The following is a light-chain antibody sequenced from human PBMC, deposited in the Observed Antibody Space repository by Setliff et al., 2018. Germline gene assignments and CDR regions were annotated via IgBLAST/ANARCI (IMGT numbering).Light chain of an antibody. J-gene: IGLJ1*01. Sequence: VLTQSPSASASPGQRVTMSCSGSSSNTGKNYVYWYQQFPGTAPKLLIYNNNQRXXGVPDRFSGSKSGTXXSLAISGLRSDDEADYYCAAWDDSLRGYVFGSGTKVTVL. CDR3: AAWDDSLRGYV. CDR1: SSNTGKNY. V-gene: IGLV1-47*01. CDR2: NNN.